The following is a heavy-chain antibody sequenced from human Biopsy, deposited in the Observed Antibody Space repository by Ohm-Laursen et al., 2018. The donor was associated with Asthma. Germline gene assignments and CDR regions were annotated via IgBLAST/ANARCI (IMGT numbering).Heavy chain of an antibody. CDR2: IYPGDSDT. Sequence: GESLKISCKGSGYSFTSYWIGWVRQMPGKGLEWMGIIYPGDSDTRYSPSFQGQVTISADKSISTAYLQWSSLKASDTAMHYCARVGVCGGDCYSPHDYWYFDLWGRGTLVTVSS. CDR3: ARVGVCGGDCYSPHDYWYFDL. J-gene: IGHJ2*01. D-gene: IGHD2-21*02. V-gene: IGHV5-51*01. CDR1: GYSFTSYW.